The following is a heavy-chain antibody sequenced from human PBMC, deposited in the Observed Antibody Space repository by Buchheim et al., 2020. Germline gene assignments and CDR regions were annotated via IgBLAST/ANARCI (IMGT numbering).Heavy chain of an antibody. CDR1: GFTFSGYE. D-gene: IGHD3-10*01. CDR2: ISASGGST. V-gene: IGHV3-48*03. Sequence: EVFLVESGGGLVQPGGSLRLSCAASGFTFSGYEMNWVRQAPGKGLECIAYISASGGSTYYVDSVRGRFTISRDNAKNSLYLQMNSLRVEDTAVYYCATYPHYPSGSYWGRGTL. CDR3: ATYPHYPSGSY. J-gene: IGHJ1*01.